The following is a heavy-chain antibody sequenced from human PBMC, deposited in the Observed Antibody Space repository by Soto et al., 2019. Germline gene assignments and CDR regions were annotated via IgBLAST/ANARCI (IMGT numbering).Heavy chain of an antibody. J-gene: IGHJ4*02. V-gene: IGHV1-18*01. Sequence: GASVKVSCKASGYTFTTYTISWVRQAPGQGLEWVGWINPYNGKTNQVQRVQGRVTMSTDPSTSTAYMELSSLRSEDTAVYYCASDKKHDYGDFFDYWGQGTLVTVSS. CDR1: GYTFTTYT. CDR3: ASDKKHDYGDFFDY. CDR2: INPYNGKT. D-gene: IGHD4-17*01.